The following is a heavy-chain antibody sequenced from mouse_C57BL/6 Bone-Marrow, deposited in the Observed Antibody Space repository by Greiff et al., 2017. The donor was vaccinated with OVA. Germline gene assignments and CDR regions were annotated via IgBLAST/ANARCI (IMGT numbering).Heavy chain of an antibody. CDR1: GYAFSSSW. CDR3: ATLLPHFDY. V-gene: IGHV1-82*01. CDR2: NYPGDGET. J-gene: IGHJ2*01. D-gene: IGHD1-1*01. Sequence: QVQLQQSGPELVKPGASVKISCKASGYAFSSSWKNWVKQRPGKGLEWVGRNYPGDGETNYNGTFKGKATLTADKSSSTAYMQLSSLTSEDSAVYFCATLLPHFDYWGQGTTLTVSS.